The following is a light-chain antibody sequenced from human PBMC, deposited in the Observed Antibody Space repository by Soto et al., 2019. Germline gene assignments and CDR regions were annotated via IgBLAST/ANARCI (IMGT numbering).Light chain of an antibody. CDR2: GAS. J-gene: IGKJ4*01. V-gene: IGKV1-16*02. Sequence: DIQMTQSPSSLSASVGDRVTITCRASQDISNFLAWFQQKPGKAPKSLIYGASSLQSGVPSKFSGSGSGTESTLTLSSLQPEDFGTYYCQQYHSYPATFGGGTKVEIQ. CDR3: QQYHSYPAT. CDR1: QDISNF.